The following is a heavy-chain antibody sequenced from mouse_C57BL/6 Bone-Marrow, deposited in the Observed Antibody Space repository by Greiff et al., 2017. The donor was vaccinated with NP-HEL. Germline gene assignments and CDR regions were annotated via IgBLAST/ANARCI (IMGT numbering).Heavy chain of an antibody. V-gene: IGHV1-52*01. CDR2: IDPSDSET. CDR3: ASSSYPYWYFDV. J-gene: IGHJ1*03. D-gene: IGHD1-1*01. CDR1: GYTFTSYW. Sequence: QVQLQQPGAELVRPGSSVKLSCKASGYTFTSYWMHWVKQRPIQGLEWVGNIDPSDSETHYNQKFKDKATLAVDKSSSPAYMQLRSLTSEDSAVYYCASSSYPYWYFDVWGTGTTVTVSS.